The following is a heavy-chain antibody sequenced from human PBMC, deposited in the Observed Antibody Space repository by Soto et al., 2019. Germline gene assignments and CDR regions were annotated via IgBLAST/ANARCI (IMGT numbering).Heavy chain of an antibody. V-gene: IGHV4-61*01. CDR2: IYYSGST. Sequence: LSLTCTVSGGSVSIGSYYWSWSLQPPGQGLEWIGYIYYSGSTNYNPSLKSRVTISVDTSKNQFSLKLSSVTAADTAVYYCARHIGYYDSSGYYWYFDYWGQGTLVTVSS. D-gene: IGHD3-22*01. CDR1: GGSVSIGSYY. CDR3: ARHIGYYDSSGYYWYFDY. J-gene: IGHJ4*02.